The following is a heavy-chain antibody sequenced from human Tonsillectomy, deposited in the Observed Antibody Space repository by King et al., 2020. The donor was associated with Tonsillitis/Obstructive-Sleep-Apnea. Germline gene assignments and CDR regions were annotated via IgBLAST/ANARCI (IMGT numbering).Heavy chain of an antibody. Sequence: VQLVESGGGLVQPGGSLRLSCVASGFTFSNFWMTWVRQAPGKGLEWVANIKQDGSEKYYVDSVKGRFTISRDNAKNSLYLQMTSLRVEDMAVYFCARDRVDRSGYPYYMDVWGKGTAVTVSS. V-gene: IGHV3-7*04. CDR3: ARDRVDRSGYPYYMDV. CDR2: IKQDGSEK. CDR1: GFTFSNFW. J-gene: IGHJ6*03. D-gene: IGHD6-19*01.